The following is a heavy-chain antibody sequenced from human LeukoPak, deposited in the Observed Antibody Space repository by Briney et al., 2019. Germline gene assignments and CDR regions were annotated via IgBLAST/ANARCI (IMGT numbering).Heavy chain of an antibody. Sequence: GGSLRLSCAASGFTFSNYWMHWVRQAPGKGLVWVSRINSDGRSTNYADSVKGRFTISRDNAKNTLYLQMNSLRAEDTAVYYCARSGSNYYYHYMDVWGKGTTVSVSS. CDR1: GFTFSNYW. CDR3: ARSGSNYYYHYMDV. D-gene: IGHD5-12*01. V-gene: IGHV3-74*01. CDR2: INSDGRST. J-gene: IGHJ6*03.